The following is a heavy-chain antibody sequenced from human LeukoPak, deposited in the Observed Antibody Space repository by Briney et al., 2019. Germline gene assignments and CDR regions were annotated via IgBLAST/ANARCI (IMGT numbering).Heavy chain of an antibody. V-gene: IGHV5-51*01. Sequence: GESLKISCKGSGYRFTSYWIGWVRQMPGKGLEWMGIIYPGDSDTRYSTSFQGQVTISADKSISTAYLQWSSLKASDTAMYYCVRVKAAAGYYYGMDVWGQGTTVTVSS. CDR1: GYRFTSYW. D-gene: IGHD6-13*01. J-gene: IGHJ6*02. CDR3: VRVKAAAGYYYGMDV. CDR2: IYPGDSDT.